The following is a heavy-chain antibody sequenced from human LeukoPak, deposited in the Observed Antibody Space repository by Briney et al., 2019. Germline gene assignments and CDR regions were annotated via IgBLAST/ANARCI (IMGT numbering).Heavy chain of an antibody. CDR2: ISGSGGST. J-gene: IGHJ4*02. V-gene: IGHV3-23*01. CDR3: AKDLNYYGSGSYYLDY. CDR1: GFTFSSYA. D-gene: IGHD3-10*01. Sequence: PGGSLRLSCAASGFTFSSYAMSWVRHAPGKGLEEVSAISGSGGSTYYADSVKGRFTISRDNSKNTLYLQMNSLRAEETAVYYCAKDLNYYGSGSYYLDYWGQGTLVTVSS.